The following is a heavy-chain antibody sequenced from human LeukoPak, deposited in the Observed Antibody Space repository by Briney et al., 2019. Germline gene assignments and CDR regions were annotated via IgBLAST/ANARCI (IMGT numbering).Heavy chain of an antibody. Sequence: GGSLRPSCAASGFTFSSYGMHWVRQAPGKGLEWVAFIRYDGSNRYYADSVKGRFTISRDNSKNTLYLQMNSLRAEDTAVYYCAKDRLYYYYYYMDVWGKGTTVTVSS. CDR2: IRYDGSNR. CDR3: AKDRLYYYYYYMDV. D-gene: IGHD4-11*01. CDR1: GFTFSSYG. J-gene: IGHJ6*03. V-gene: IGHV3-30*02.